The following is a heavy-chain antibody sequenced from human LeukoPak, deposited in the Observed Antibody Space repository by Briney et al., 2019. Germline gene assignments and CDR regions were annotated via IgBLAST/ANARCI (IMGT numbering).Heavy chain of an antibody. V-gene: IGHV5-51*01. J-gene: IGHJ5*02. D-gene: IGHD3-3*01. CDR1: GYSFTSYW. CDR3: ARDRYYDFWATFDP. CDR2: IYPGDSDT. Sequence: GESLKISCKGSGYSFTSYWIGWVRQMPGKGLEWMGIIYPGDSDTRYSPSFQGQVTISADKSISTAYMELSRLRSDDTAVYYCARDRYYDFWATFDPWGQGTLVTVSS.